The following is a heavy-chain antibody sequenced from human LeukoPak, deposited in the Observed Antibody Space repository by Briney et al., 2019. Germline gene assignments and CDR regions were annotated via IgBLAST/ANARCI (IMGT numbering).Heavy chain of an antibody. CDR3: ARDLHYAFDI. D-gene: IGHD3-10*01. CDR1: GFTFSSYE. CDR2: IYSSDTT. J-gene: IGHJ3*02. Sequence: QSGGSLRLSCAASGFTFSSYEMNWVRQAPGKGLEWVSHIYSSDTTYADSVKGRFTISRDNAKNSLYLQMNSLRDEDTAVYYCARDLHYAFDIWGQGTMVTASS. V-gene: IGHV3-48*03.